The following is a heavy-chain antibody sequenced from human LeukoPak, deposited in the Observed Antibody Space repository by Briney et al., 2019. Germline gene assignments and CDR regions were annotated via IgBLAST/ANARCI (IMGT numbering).Heavy chain of an antibody. J-gene: IGHJ4*02. Sequence: GGSLRLSCAASGFTFSSYEMNWVRQAPGKGLEWVSYISSSGSTIYYADSVKGRFTISRDNAKNSLYLQVNRLRAEDTAVYYCAREENTAVVTWFDYWGQGTLATVSS. D-gene: IGHD5-18*01. CDR3: AREENTAVVTWFDY. CDR2: ISSSGSTI. V-gene: IGHV3-48*03. CDR1: GFTFSSYE.